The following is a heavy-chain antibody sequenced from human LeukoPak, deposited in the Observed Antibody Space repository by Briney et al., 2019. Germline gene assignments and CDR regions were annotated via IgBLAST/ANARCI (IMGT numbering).Heavy chain of an antibody. D-gene: IGHD3-22*01. V-gene: IGHV3-30-3*01. CDR1: GFTFSSYA. CDR2: ISYDGSNK. Sequence: GGSLRLSCAASGFTFSSYAMHWVRQAPGKGLERVAVISYDGSNKYYADSVKGRFTISRDNSKNTLYLQMNSLRVEDTAVYYCASEVYYDSGLVYYYGMDVWGQGTTVTVSS. CDR3: ASEVYYDSGLVYYYGMDV. J-gene: IGHJ6*02.